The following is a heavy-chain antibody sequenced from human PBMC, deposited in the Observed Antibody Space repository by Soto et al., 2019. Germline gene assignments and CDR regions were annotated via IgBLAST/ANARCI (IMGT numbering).Heavy chain of an antibody. J-gene: IGHJ4*02. CDR3: ARNLRWRQTLGY. CDR1: GYTFTSYG. V-gene: IGHV1-18*04. CDR2: ISAYNCNT. Sequence: ASVKVSCKASGYTFTSYGISWVRQAPGQGLEWMGLISAYNCNTNYAQKLQGRLTMTTETYTSTAYMELRSLRPDDTAVYYCARNLRWRQTLGYWGQGTLVTVSS.